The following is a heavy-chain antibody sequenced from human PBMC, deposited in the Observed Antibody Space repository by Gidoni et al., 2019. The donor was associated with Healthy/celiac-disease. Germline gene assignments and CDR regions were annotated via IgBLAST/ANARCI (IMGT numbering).Heavy chain of an antibody. CDR2: ISWNSGSI. CDR3: AKDILGGWYNAFDI. D-gene: IGHD6-19*01. V-gene: IGHV3-9*01. CDR1: GFPFDDYA. J-gene: IGHJ3*02. Sequence: EVQLVESGGGLVQPGRSLRLSCAASGFPFDDYAMHWVRQAPGNGLEWVSGISWNSGSIGYADSVKGRFTISRDNAKNSLYLQMNSLRAEDTALYYCAKDILGGWYNAFDIWGQGTMVTVSS.